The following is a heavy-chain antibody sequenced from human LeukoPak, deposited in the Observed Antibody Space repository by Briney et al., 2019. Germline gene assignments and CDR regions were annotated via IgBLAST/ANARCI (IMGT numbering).Heavy chain of an antibody. V-gene: IGHV5-51*01. CDR1: GYSFNNYW. J-gene: IGHJ5*02. CDR3: ARRMGPNWFDP. Sequence: GESLKIPCKGSGYSFNNYWVGWVRQMPGKGLEGMGIIYPGDSDITNSPSFQGQVTISADKSISTAYLQWSSLKASDTAMYYCARRMGPNWFDPWGQGTLVTVSS. D-gene: IGHD2-8*01. CDR2: IYPGDSDI.